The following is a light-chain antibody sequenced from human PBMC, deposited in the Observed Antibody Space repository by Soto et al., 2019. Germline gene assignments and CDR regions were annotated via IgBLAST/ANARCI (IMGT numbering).Light chain of an antibody. CDR1: QGVSSY. Sequence: EIVLTQSPVTLSLSPGERATLSCRASQGVSSYLAWYQQKPGQAPRLLIYDTSSRATGIPARFSGSGSGTDFTLTISSLEPEDFAVYYCQQRSDWPLTFGGGTKVEIK. CDR3: QQRSDWPLT. CDR2: DTS. V-gene: IGKV3-11*01. J-gene: IGKJ4*01.